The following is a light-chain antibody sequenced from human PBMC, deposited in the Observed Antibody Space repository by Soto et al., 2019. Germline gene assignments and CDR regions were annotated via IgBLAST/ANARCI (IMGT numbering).Light chain of an antibody. CDR3: SSYTRSATWV. Sequence: QSALTQPASVSGSPGQSITISCTGTSSDVGGYNYVSWYQQHPGKAPKLMVYEVSNRPSGVSNRFSGFKSGNTASLTISGLQIEDEADYYCSSYTRSATWVFGGGTKLTVL. V-gene: IGLV2-14*01. J-gene: IGLJ3*02. CDR1: SSDVGGYNY. CDR2: EVS.